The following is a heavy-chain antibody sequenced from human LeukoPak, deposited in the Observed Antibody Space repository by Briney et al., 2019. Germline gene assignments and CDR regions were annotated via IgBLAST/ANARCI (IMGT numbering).Heavy chain of an antibody. CDR1: GGSISSYY. CDR3: ASEAGYYCYGMDV. CDR2: IYTSGST. V-gene: IGHV4-4*07. J-gene: IGHJ6*02. Sequence: PSETLSLTCTVSGGSISSYYWSWTRQPAGKGLEWIGRIYTSGSTNYNPSLKSRVTISVDTSKNQFSLKLSSVTAADTAVYYCASEAGYYCYGMDVWGQGTTVTVYS.